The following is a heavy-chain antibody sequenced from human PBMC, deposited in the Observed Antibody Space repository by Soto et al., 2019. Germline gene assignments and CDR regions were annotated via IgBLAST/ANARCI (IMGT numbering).Heavy chain of an antibody. J-gene: IGHJ5*02. D-gene: IGHD4-4*01. V-gene: IGHV2-5*02. CDR3: AQRPVTHPGQHADWFDP. CDR2: VYWDDDK. Sequence: QITLKESGPTLVKPTQTLTLTCTFSGFSLTTSGVAVGWIRQPPGKALEWLGLVYWDDDKRYSPSLSSSHTISQDTSKNQVVLTMTNTDPVDTATYHCAQRPVTHPGQHADWFDPWGQGTLVTVS. CDR1: GFSLTTSGVA.